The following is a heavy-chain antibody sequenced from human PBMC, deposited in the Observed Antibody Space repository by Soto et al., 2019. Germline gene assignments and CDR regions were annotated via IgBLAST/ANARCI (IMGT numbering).Heavy chain of an antibody. CDR1: GFTFSSYS. D-gene: IGHD1-26*01. V-gene: IGHV3-48*02. CDR2: ISSSSSTI. Sequence: GGSLRLSCAASGFTFSSYSMNWVRQAPGKGLEWVSYISSSSSTIYYADSVKGRFTISRDNAKNSLYLQMNSLRDEDTAVYYCARDRYAGWELPSWFDPWGQGTLVTVSS. J-gene: IGHJ5*02. CDR3: ARDRYAGWELPSWFDP.